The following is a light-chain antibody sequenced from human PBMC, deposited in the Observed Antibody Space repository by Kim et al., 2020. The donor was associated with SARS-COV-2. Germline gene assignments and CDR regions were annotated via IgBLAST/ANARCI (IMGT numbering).Light chain of an antibody. CDR3: QHYGDLPIT. CDR2: DAS. Sequence: DIQMTQSPSSLSASVGDRVTITCQASQDVSLYLNWYRQKPGKAPELLIYDASNLETGVPSRFSGSGSGTGFSFTISSLQPEDNAIYYCQHYGDLPITFGQGARLEIK. CDR1: QDVSLY. J-gene: IGKJ5*01. V-gene: IGKV1-33*01.